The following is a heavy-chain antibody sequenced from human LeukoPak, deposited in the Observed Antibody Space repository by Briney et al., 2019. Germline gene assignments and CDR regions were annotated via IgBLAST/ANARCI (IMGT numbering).Heavy chain of an antibody. V-gene: IGHV1-2*02. J-gene: IGHJ5*02. CDR2: INPNSGGT. CDR1: GYTFTGYY. CDR3: ARRKVHTDMVRRREYNWFDP. D-gene: IGHD5-18*01. Sequence: ASVKVSCKASGYTFTGYYIHWVRQAPGQGLEWMAWINPNSGGTFYAQKFQGRVTMTRDTSISTAYMELSRLRSEDTAVYYCARRKVHTDMVRRREYNWFDPWGQGTLVTVSS.